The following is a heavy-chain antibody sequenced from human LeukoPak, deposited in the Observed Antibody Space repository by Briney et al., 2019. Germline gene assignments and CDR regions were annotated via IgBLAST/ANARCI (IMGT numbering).Heavy chain of an antibody. V-gene: IGHV3-7*01. D-gene: IGHD6-6*01. CDR3: ARELGSYSSSSQGDY. CDR2: IQQDGSEK. J-gene: IGHJ4*02. CDR1: GFTFSSYG. Sequence: GGSLRLSCAASGFTFSSYGMHWVRQAPGKGLEWVANIQQDGSEKYYVDSVKGRFTISRDNAKNSLYLQMNSLRAEDTAVYYCARELGSYSSSSQGDYWGQGTLVTVSS.